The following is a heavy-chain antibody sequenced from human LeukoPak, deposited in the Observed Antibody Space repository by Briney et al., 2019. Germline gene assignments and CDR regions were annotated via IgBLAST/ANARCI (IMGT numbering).Heavy chain of an antibody. CDR2: IYYTEAT. CDR1: GYSISSGYY. D-gene: IGHD5-18*01. J-gene: IGHJ4*02. Sequence: SETLSLTCSVSGYSISSGYYWGWIRQPPGRGLEWIGSIYYTEATLSNPSLKSRVSMSVDTSTNQFSLKLTSVTAADTAVYYCARDRTGRNTAQDDYWGQGTLVTVSS. V-gene: IGHV4-38-2*02. CDR3: ARDRTGRNTAQDDY.